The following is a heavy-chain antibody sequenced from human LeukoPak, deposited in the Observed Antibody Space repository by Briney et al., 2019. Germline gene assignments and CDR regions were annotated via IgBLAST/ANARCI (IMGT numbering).Heavy chain of an antibody. Sequence: ASVKVSCKASGYTFTGYYMHWVRQAPGQGLEWVGWINPNSGGTNYAQKFQGWVTMTRDTSISTAYMELSRLRSDDTAVYYCARVNSGYELDYWGQGTLVTVSS. V-gene: IGHV1-2*04. CDR1: GYTFTGYY. CDR3: ARVNSGYELDY. D-gene: IGHD5-12*01. CDR2: INPNSGGT. J-gene: IGHJ4*02.